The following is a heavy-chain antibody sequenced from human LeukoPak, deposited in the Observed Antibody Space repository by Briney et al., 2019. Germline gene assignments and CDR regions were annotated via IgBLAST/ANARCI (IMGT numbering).Heavy chain of an antibody. J-gene: IGHJ4*02. CDR3: ASAEVAARPGLGPYYFDY. V-gene: IGHV1-69*13. CDR1: GYTSTSYD. D-gene: IGHD6-6*01. CDR2: IIPIFGTA. Sequence: ASVKVSCKASGYTSTSYDINWVRQAPGQGLEWMGGIIPIFGTANYAQKFQGRVTITADESTSTAYMELSSLRSEDTAVYYCASAEVAARPGLGPYYFDYWGQGTLVTVSS.